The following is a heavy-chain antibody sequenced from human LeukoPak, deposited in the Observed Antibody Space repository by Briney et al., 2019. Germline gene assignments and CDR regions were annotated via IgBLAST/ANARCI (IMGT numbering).Heavy chain of an antibody. Sequence: PGGSLRLSRAASGFTFSSYAMSWVRQAPGKGLEWVSAISGSGGSTYYADSVKGRFTISRDNSKNTLYLQMNSLRAEDTAVYYCAKVMSSGWSRPYYFDYWGQGTLVTVSS. V-gene: IGHV3-23*01. J-gene: IGHJ4*02. D-gene: IGHD6-19*01. CDR2: ISGSGGST. CDR3: AKVMSSGWSRPYYFDY. CDR1: GFTFSSYA.